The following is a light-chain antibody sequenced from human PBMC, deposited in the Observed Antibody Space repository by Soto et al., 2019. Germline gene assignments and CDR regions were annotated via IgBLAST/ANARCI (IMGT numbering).Light chain of an antibody. V-gene: IGLV1-40*01. CDR1: SSNIGAGYD. CDR2: GNS. CDR3: QSYDSRLSGYV. Sequence: QSVLTQPHSVSGPPGQRVTISCTGRSSNIGAGYDVHWYQQLPGTAPKLRLYGNSNRPSGVPDRLSGSKSGTAASLAITGLQAEDEADYYCQSYDSRLSGYVLGTGTKLTV. J-gene: IGLJ1*01.